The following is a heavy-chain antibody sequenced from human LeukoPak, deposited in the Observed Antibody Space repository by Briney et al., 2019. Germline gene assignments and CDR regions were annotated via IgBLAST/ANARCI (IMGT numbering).Heavy chain of an antibody. CDR2: ISAYNGNT. Sequence: ASVKVSCKASGYTFTSYGISWVRQAPGQGLEWMGWISAYNGNTNYAQKLQGRVTMTRDTSISTAYMELSRLRSDDTAVYYCARLLTRVHAFDIWGQGTMVTVSS. CDR1: GYTFTSYG. CDR3: ARLLTRVHAFDI. V-gene: IGHV1-18*01. D-gene: IGHD7-27*01. J-gene: IGHJ3*02.